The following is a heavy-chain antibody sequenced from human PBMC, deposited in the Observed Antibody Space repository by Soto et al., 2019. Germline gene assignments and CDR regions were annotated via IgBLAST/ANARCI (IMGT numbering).Heavy chain of an antibody. D-gene: IGHD6-13*01. CDR3: AADGITAAGNFDY. CDR1: GFTFTSSA. CDR2: IVVGSGNT. Sequence: GASVKVSCNASGFTFTSSAVQWVRQARGQRLEWIGWIVVGSGNTNYAQKFQERVTITRDMSTSTAYMELSSLRSEDTAVYYCAADGITAAGNFDYWGQGTLVTVSS. V-gene: IGHV1-58*01. J-gene: IGHJ4*02.